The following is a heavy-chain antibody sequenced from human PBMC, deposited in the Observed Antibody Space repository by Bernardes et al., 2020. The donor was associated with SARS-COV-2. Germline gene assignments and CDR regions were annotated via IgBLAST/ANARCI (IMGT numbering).Heavy chain of an antibody. CDR2: ISGYNGST. CDR3: ARALDSSGWYDVFDY. Sequence: ASVKVSCKASGYSFTSFGINWARQAPGQGLEWMGWISGYNGSTKYAQNLQGRVTMTTDTPTSTAYMELRSLRSDDTAVYYCARALDSSGWYDVFDYWGQGTLVTVSS. V-gene: IGHV1-18*01. CDR1: GYSFTSFG. J-gene: IGHJ4*02. D-gene: IGHD6-19*01.